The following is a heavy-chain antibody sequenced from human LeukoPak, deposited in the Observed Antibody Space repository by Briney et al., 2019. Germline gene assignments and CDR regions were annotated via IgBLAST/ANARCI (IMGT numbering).Heavy chain of an antibody. J-gene: IGHJ4*02. D-gene: IGHD3-3*01. CDR3: ARDQKGDFWSGYYYYFDY. V-gene: IGHV3-7*01. CDR2: IKQDGSEK. CDR1: GFTFSSYW. Sequence: GGSLRLSCAASGFTFSSYWMSWVRQAPGKGLEWVASIKQDGSEKYYVDSVKGRFTISRDNAKNSLYLQMNSLRAEDTAVYYCARDQKGDFWSGYYYYFDYWGQGTLVTVSS.